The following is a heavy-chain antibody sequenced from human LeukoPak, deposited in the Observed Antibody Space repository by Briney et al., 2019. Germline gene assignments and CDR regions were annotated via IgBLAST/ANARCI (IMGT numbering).Heavy chain of an antibody. CDR1: GYSFTSYW. J-gene: IGHJ4*02. Sequence: GESLKISCKGSGYSFTSYWISWVRQMPGKGLEWMGRIDPSDSYTNYSPSFRGHVTISADKSISTAYLQWSSLKASDTAMYYCARQTRDCSSTSCHSPPDYWGQGTLVTVSS. CDR3: ARQTRDCSSTSCHSPPDY. V-gene: IGHV5-10-1*01. D-gene: IGHD2-2*01. CDR2: IDPSDSYT.